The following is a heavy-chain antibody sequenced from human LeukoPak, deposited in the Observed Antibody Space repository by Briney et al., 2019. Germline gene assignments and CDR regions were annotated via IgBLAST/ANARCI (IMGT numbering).Heavy chain of an antibody. CDR2: IYYSGST. CDR3: ARRGYGPGSFNRYYFDY. J-gene: IGHJ4*02. D-gene: IGHD3-10*01. V-gene: IGHV4-59*08. CDR1: GGSISSYY. Sequence: SETLSLTCTVSGGSISSYYWSWIRQPPGKGLEWIGYIYYSGSTNYNPSLKSRVTISVDTSKNQFSLNLSSVTAADTAVYYCARRGYGPGSFNRYYFDYWGQGTLVTVSS.